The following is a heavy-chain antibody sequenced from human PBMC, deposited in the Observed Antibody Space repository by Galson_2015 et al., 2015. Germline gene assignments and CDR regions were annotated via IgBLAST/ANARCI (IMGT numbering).Heavy chain of an antibody. Sequence: PLRLSCAVSEFAFSKAWMHWVRQAPGKGLEWVGRIKLTTDGGTTDYAAPVKGRFTISRDDSKNTLYVQMNSLRGEDTAVYYCAKERSWEYYYGSGDYWGQGTLVIVSS. D-gene: IGHD3-10*01. CDR3: AKERSWEYYYGSGDY. J-gene: IGHJ4*02. CDR1: EFAFSKAW. V-gene: IGHV3-15*01. CDR2: IKLTTDGGTT.